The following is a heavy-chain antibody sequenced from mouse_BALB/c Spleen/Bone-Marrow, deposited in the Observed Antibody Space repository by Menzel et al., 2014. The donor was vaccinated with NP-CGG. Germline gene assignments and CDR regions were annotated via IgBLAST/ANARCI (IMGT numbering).Heavy chain of an antibody. CDR2: ISSGGHDT. V-gene: IGHV5-6-4*01. J-gene: IGHJ2*01. D-gene: IGHD2-4*01. CDR3: SKDGGYDYSYYFDY. Sequence: EVQRVESGGGLVKPGGSLKLSCAASGFTFSSYSMSWVRQTPEKRLEWVATISSGGHDTYYPDSVKGRFTISRDNAKNTLYLQMSSLKSGDTAVYYCSKDGGYDYSYYFDYWGQGTTLTVSS. CDR1: GFTFSSYS.